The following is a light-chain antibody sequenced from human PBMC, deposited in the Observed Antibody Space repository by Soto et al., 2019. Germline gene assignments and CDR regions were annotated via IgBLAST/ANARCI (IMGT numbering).Light chain of an antibody. V-gene: IGLV1-40*01. CDR3: QSYDSSLSGYV. J-gene: IGLJ1*01. Sequence: QSVLTQPPSVSGAPGQRVTISCTGSSSNIGAGYEAHWYQQVPGTAPKLLIYENNNRPSGVPDRFSGSKSGTSASLAITGVQDEDEAEYYCQSYDSSLSGYVFGTGTKLTVL. CDR1: SSNIGAGYE. CDR2: ENN.